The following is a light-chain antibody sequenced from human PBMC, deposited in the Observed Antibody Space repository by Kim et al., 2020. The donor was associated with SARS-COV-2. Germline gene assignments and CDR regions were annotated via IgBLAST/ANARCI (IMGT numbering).Light chain of an antibody. Sequence: GQGFTISFSGSSANIGSNYVYWYQQLPGTAPKLLIYSNNQRPSGVPDRFSGSKSGTSASLSISGLRSEDEADYYCAAWDDSLSGPVFGGGTQLTVL. V-gene: IGLV1-47*02. CDR1: SANIGSNY. CDR3: AAWDDSLSGPV. J-gene: IGLJ2*01. CDR2: SNN.